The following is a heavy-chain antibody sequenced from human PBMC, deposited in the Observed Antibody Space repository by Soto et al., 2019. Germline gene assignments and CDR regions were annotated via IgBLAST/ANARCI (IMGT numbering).Heavy chain of an antibody. CDR2: IYYSGST. D-gene: IGHD2-15*01. V-gene: IGHV4-59*12. Sequence: PSETLSLTCTVSGGSISSYYWSWIRQPPGKGLEWIGYIYYSGSTNYNPSLKSRVTISVDTSKNQFSLKLSSVTAADTAVYYCARETGGIFDYWGQGTLVTVSS. CDR3: ARETGGIFDY. CDR1: GGSISSYY. J-gene: IGHJ4*02.